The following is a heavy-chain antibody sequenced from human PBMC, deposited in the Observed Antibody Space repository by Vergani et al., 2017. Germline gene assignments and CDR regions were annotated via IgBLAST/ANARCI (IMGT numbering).Heavy chain of an antibody. CDR1: GGTFKSNT. Sequence: QVQLVQSGAEVKKPGSSVKVSCKTSGGTFKSNTFSWVRQAPGQGLEWMGGIIPIFGTANYAQKFQGRVTITADESTSTAYMELSSLRSEDTAVYYCARHQDGSSWLPLDYWGQGTLVTVSS. CDR3: ARHQDGSSWLPLDY. D-gene: IGHD6-13*01. CDR2: IIPIFGTA. J-gene: IGHJ4*02. V-gene: IGHV1-69*01.